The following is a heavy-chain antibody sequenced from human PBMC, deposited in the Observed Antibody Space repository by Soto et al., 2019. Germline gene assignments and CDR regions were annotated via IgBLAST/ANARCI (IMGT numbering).Heavy chain of an antibody. CDR3: ARRDSGTPLNSFDP. D-gene: IGHD1-26*01. V-gene: IGHV4-39*01. CDR1: GGSISSTSYF. Sequence: QLQLQESGPGLVKPSETRSLTCSVSGGSISSTSYFWDWIRQPPGKGLEWIGCIYYSGRTDYNPSLQSRGTMSLDTSKNQFSVTLTSMTAGDTAVDYCARRDSGTPLNSFDPWGLGTLVTVSS. CDR2: IYYSGRT. J-gene: IGHJ5*02.